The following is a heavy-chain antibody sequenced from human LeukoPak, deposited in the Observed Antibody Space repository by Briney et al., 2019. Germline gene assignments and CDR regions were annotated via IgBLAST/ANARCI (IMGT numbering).Heavy chain of an antibody. V-gene: IGHV3-21*01. Sequence: PGGSLRLSCAASGLTFSGYDMHWVRQAPGKGLEWVSSISSSSSYIYYADSVKGRFTISRDNAKNSLYLQMNSLRAEDTAVYYCARDALVAHAFDIWGQGTMVTVSS. CDR1: GLTFSGYD. CDR2: ISSSSSYI. CDR3: ARDALVAHAFDI. J-gene: IGHJ3*02. D-gene: IGHD5-12*01.